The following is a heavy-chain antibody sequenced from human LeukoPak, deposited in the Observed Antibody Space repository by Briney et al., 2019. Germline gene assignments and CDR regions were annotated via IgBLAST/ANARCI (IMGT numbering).Heavy chain of an antibody. Sequence: SGPTLVKPTQTLTLTCTFSGFSLNTRGVGVAWMHQPPGKALEWLALIYWNDDNRYSPSLKRRLTITKDTSKNQVVLTMTNMDPVDTATYYCAHSTFDSGNSYFDQWGQGTLVTVSS. CDR2: IYWNDDN. CDR3: AHSTFDSGNSYFDQ. V-gene: IGHV2-5*01. J-gene: IGHJ4*02. D-gene: IGHD3-10*01. CDR1: GFSLNTRGVG.